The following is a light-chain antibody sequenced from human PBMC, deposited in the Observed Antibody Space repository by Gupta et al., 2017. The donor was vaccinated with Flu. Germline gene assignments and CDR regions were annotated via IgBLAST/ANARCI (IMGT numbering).Light chain of an antibody. J-gene: IGKJ4*01. Sequence: DIVMTQSPDSLAVSLGERATINCKSSQSVLYSSNNKNYLAWYQQKPGQPPKLLIYWASTRESGVPDRFSGSGSGTDFTLTVSSLQAEDVAVYYCQQYYSAPPTFGGGTKEEIK. V-gene: IGKV4-1*01. CDR2: WAS. CDR1: QSVLYSSNNKNY. CDR3: QQYYSAPPT.